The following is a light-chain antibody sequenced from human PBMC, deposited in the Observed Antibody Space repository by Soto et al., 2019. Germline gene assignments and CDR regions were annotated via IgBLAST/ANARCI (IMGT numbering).Light chain of an antibody. V-gene: IGKV3-11*01. CDR3: QQRINAPWT. Sequence: EIVLTQSPATLSLSPGERATLSCRASQSVNNYLVWYQQKPGQAPRALIYDASNRATGIPARLSGSGSGADFTLTISGLEPEDFAVYYCQQRINAPWTFGQGTKVEIK. J-gene: IGKJ1*01. CDR1: QSVNNY. CDR2: DAS.